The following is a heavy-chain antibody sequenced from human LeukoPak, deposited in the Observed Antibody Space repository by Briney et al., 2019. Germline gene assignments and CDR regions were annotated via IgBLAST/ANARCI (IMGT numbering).Heavy chain of an antibody. Sequence: GASVKVSCKASGYTFTSYGISWVRQAPGQGLERMGWISAYNGNTNYAQKLQGRVTMTTDTSTSTAYMELRSLRSDDTAVYYCARGGGHYDILTGYYYIPLDYWGQGTLVTVSS. V-gene: IGHV1-18*01. CDR1: GYTFTSYG. CDR2: ISAYNGNT. J-gene: IGHJ4*02. D-gene: IGHD3-9*01. CDR3: ARGGGHYDILTGYYYIPLDY.